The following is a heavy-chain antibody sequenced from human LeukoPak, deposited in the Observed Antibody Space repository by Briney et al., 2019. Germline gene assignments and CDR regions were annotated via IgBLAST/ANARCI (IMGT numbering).Heavy chain of an antibody. V-gene: IGHV1-18*01. Sequence: ASVKVSCKASGYTFTSYGISWVRQAPGQGLEWMGWISAYNGNTNYAQKVQDRVTMTTDTSTSTAYLELRSLRSEDTAVYYCARCGVAVTTHFSHWGQGTLVTVSS. CDR2: ISAYNGNT. CDR1: GYTFTSYG. CDR3: ARCGVAVTTHFSH. D-gene: IGHD4-17*01. J-gene: IGHJ4*02.